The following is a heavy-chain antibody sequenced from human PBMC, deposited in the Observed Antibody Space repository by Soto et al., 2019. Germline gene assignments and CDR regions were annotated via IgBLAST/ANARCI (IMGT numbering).Heavy chain of an antibody. Sequence: QVQLVPSGAEVKKPGASVKVSCKASGYTFTGYYMHWVRQAPGQGLEWMGWINPNSGGTNYAQKFQGWVTMSSDTSISTAYMELSRLRSDDTAVYYCARDYVWVSYRSYYFDYWGQGTLVTVSS. CDR1: GYTFTGYY. CDR3: ARDYVWVSYRSYYFDY. V-gene: IGHV1-2*04. CDR2: INPNSGGT. J-gene: IGHJ4*02. D-gene: IGHD3-16*02.